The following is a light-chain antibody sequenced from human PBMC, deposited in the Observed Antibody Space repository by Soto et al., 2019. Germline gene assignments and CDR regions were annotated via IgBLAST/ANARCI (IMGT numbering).Light chain of an antibody. CDR1: QSVSSSC. J-gene: IGKJ1*01. Sequence: IVLTQSPGTLSLSPWERATLSCRASQSVSSSCLAWYKKKSGQAPRPLLYGASHRATGIPDRVSGSGSGTDFTLTISRLEPEDVAVYYCQQYGSSPWTFGQGTKVDIK. CDR2: GAS. CDR3: QQYGSSPWT. V-gene: IGKV3-20*01.